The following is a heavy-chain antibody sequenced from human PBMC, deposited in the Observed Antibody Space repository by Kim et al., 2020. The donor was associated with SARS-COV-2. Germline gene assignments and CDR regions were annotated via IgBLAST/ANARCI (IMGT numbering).Heavy chain of an antibody. V-gene: IGHV3-21*01. D-gene: IGHD3-10*01. CDR2: ISSSSSYI. J-gene: IGHJ4*02. CDR3: ARGRMTMVRGVITTFDY. CDR1: GFTFSSYS. Sequence: GGSLRLSCAASGFTFSSYSMNWVRQAPGKGLEWVSSISSSSSYIYYADSVKGRFTISRDNAKNSLYLQMNSLRAEDTAVYYCARGRMTMVRGVITTFDYWGQGTLVTVSS.